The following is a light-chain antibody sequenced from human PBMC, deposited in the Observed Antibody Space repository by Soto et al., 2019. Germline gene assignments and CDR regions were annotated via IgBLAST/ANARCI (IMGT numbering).Light chain of an antibody. Sequence: ILRTQSPATLSVSPGERATLSCRASQGVSNNLAWYQQNPGQAPRLLIYDASTRATGIPARFSGSGSGTEFTLTISGLQSEDFAVYYCQQYNNWPPWTFGQGTKVEIK. CDR1: QGVSNN. CDR3: QQYNNWPPWT. CDR2: DAS. V-gene: IGKV3-15*01. J-gene: IGKJ1*01.